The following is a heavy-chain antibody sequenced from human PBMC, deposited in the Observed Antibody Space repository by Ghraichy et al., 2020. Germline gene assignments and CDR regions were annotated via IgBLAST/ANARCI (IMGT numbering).Heavy chain of an antibody. CDR3: AKAPYSSSYYFDY. J-gene: IGHJ4*02. V-gene: IGHV3-23*01. CDR2: ISGSGGST. CDR1: GFTFSSYA. Sequence: GALRLSCAASGFTFSSYAMSWVRQAPGKGLEWVSAISGSGGSTYYADSVKGRFTISRDNSKNTLYLQMNSLRAEDTAVYYCAKAPYSSSYYFDYWGQGTLVTVSS. D-gene: IGHD6-6*01.